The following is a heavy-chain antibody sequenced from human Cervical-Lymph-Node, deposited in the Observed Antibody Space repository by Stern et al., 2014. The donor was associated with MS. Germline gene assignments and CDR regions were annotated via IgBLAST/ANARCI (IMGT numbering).Heavy chain of an antibody. V-gene: IGHV4-34*01. J-gene: IGHJ4*02. CDR2: INHSGST. CDR1: GGSFSGYY. D-gene: IGHD6-6*01. CDR3: ARGKYSSSSYVDY. Sequence: QVQLQQWGAGLLKPSETLSLTCAVYGGSFSGYYWSWIRQPPGKGLEWIGEINHSGSTNYNPSLKSRVTISVDTSKNQFSLKLSSVTAADTAVYYCARGKYSSSSYVDYWGQGTLVTVSS.